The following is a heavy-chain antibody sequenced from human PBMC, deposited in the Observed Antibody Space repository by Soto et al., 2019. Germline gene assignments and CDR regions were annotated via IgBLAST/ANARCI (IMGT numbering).Heavy chain of an antibody. CDR3: ARVDSLQAGIDY. D-gene: IGHD3-10*01. CDR1: GGTFSSYA. J-gene: IGHJ4*02. CDR2: IIPIFGTA. V-gene: IGHV1-69*13. Sequence: ASVKVSCKASGGTFSSYAISWVRQAPGQGLEWMGGIIPIFGTANYAQKFQGRVTITADESTSTAYMELSSLRSEDTAVYYCARVDSLQAGIDYWGQGTLVTV.